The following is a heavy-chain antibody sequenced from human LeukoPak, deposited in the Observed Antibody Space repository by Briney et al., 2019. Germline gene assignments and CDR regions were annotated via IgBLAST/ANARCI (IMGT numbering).Heavy chain of an antibody. V-gene: IGHV3-23*01. Sequence: GGSLRLSCAASAFTFSNHAVSWVRQAPGKGLEWVSAISGSGGSTYYADSVKGRFTISRDNSKNTLYLQMNSLRAEDTAVYYCAKDRVGDPARPPNWFDPWGQGTLVTVSS. CDR3: AKDRVGDPARPPNWFDP. CDR2: ISGSGGST. CDR1: AFTFSNHA. D-gene: IGHD6-6*01. J-gene: IGHJ5*02.